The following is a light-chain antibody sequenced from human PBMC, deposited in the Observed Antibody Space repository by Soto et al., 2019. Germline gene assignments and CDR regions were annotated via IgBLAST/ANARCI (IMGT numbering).Light chain of an antibody. J-gene: IGKJ2*01. V-gene: IGKV1-39*01. CDR3: QQSFITPHT. CDR2: AVS. Sequence: DIQMTQSPSSLSASGGDRVTITCRASQTIGRYLNWYQQQPGKAPKLLIYAVSNLQSGVPSRFSGTGSGTDFTLTISSLQPEDFATYYCQQSFITPHTFGQGTRVEIK. CDR1: QTIGRY.